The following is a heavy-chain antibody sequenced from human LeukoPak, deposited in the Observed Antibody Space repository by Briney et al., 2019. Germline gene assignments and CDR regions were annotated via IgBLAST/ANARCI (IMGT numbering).Heavy chain of an antibody. V-gene: IGHV1-24*01. CDR2: FDPEDGET. Sequence: ASVKVSCKVSGYTLTELSMHWVRQAPGKGLEWMGGFDPEDGETIYAQKFQGRVTMTEDTSTDTAYMELSSLRSEDTAVYYCARGVGYYYYFDYWGQGTLVTVSS. D-gene: IGHD2/OR15-2a*01. J-gene: IGHJ4*02. CDR3: ARGVGYYYYFDY. CDR1: GYTLTELS.